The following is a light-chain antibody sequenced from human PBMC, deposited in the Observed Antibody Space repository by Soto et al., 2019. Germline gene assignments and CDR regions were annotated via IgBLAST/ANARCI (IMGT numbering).Light chain of an antibody. V-gene: IGLV2-14*01. Sequence: QSALTQPASVSGSPGQSITISCTGTSSDVGGYNYVSWYQQHPGKAPKLMIYDVSNRPSGVSNRFSGAKSGNTASLTISGLQAEDEADYYGSSYTSSSTVVFGGGTKVTV. CDR1: SSDVGGYNY. J-gene: IGLJ2*01. CDR2: DVS. CDR3: SSYTSSSTVV.